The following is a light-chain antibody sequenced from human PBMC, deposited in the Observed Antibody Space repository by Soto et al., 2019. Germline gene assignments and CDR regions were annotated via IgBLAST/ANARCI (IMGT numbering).Light chain of an antibody. CDR1: QTISNY. J-gene: IGKJ4*01. V-gene: IGKV1-39*01. CDR2: AAS. CDR3: QQSYSTPVT. Sequence: DIQVTQSPSSLSAYVGDRVTITCRASQTISNYFNWYQQKPGKAPKFLIHAASSLQRGVPSRFSGSGSGTDFTLTISSLQPEDFATYDCQQSYSTPVTFGGGTKVEIK.